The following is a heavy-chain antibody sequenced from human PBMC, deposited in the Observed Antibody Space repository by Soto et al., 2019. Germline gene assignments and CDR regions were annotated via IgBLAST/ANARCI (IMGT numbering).Heavy chain of an antibody. D-gene: IGHD3-10*01. CDR1: GYSFTSYW. Sequence: PGESLKISCRGSGYSFTSYWIGWVRQMPGKGLEWIGIIYPGDSDTRYSPSFQGQVTISADKSISTAYLQWSSLKASDTAMYYCARLPLWYYYGSGSPGNYYYGMDVWGQGTTVTVSS. CDR3: ARLPLWYYYGSGSPGNYYYGMDV. J-gene: IGHJ6*02. CDR2: IYPGDSDT. V-gene: IGHV5-51*01.